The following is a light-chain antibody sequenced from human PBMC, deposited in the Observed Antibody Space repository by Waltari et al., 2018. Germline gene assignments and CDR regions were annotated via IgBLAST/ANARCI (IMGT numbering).Light chain of an antibody. V-gene: IGKV1-5*03. Sequence: IQMTQSPSTLSASVGDRVTIPCRAILSISKWLAWYQQKPGKAPKLLLYKASTLESGVPSRFSGSGSGTEFTRTISSLQPDDFATYYCQKYNSYSLLTFGGGTTVEIK. J-gene: IGKJ4*01. CDR3: QKYNSYSLLT. CDR1: LSISKW. CDR2: KAS.